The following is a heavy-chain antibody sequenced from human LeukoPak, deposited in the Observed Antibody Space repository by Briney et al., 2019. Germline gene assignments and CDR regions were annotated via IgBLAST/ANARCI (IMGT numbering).Heavy chain of an antibody. V-gene: IGHV4-39*07. Sequence: SETLSLTCTVSGGSIRSSYYYWGWIRQPPGKGLEWIGSIYDSGSTYYNPSLKSRVTISVDTSENQFSLKLNSVTAADTAVYYCARAPNPDFFDDWGQRTLVTVSS. CDR1: GGSIRSSYYY. D-gene: IGHD2-8*01. J-gene: IGHJ4*02. CDR2: IYDSGST. CDR3: ARAPNPDFFDD.